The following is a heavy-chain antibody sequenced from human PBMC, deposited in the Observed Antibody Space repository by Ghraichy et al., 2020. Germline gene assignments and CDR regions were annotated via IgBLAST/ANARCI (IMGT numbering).Heavy chain of an antibody. CDR3: ARHRRNWNDLGAFDI. D-gene: IGHD1-1*01. J-gene: IGHJ3*02. V-gene: IGHV4-39*01. CDR2: IYYSGST. Sequence: ESLNISCTVSGGSISSSSYYWGWIRQPPGKGLEWIGSIYYSGSTYYNPSLKSRVTISVDTSKNQFSLKLSSVTAADTAVYYCARHRRNWNDLGAFDIWGQGTMVTVSS. CDR1: GGSISSSSYY.